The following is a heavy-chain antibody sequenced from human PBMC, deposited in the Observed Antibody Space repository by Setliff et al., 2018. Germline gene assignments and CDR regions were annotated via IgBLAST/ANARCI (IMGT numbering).Heavy chain of an antibody. CDR1: GGSISSSSYY. J-gene: IGHJ6*02. CDR3: MRQGAQMPSLSHLYGVDV. CDR2: MYYSVST. D-gene: IGHD2-2*01. V-gene: IGHV4-39*01. Sequence: PSETLSLTCSVSGGSISSSSYYWGWIRQPPGKGLEWIGSMYYSVSTYYNPSLKSRATISADTSKRQVCLNLNSVTAADTAVYYCMRQGAQMPSLSHLYGVDVWGQGTTVTVSS.